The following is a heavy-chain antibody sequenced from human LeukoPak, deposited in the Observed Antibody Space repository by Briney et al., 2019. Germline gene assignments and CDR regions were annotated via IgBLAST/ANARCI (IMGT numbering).Heavy chain of an antibody. CDR1: GFTFSSYA. D-gene: IGHD3-22*01. Sequence: GGSLRLSCAASGFTFSSYAMHWVRQAPGKGLEWVAVISYDGSNEYYADSVKGRFTISRDNSKNTLYLQMNSLRAEDTAVYYCARDADSSGPYGMDVWGQGTTVTVSS. V-gene: IGHV3-30-3*01. CDR2: ISYDGSNE. J-gene: IGHJ6*02. CDR3: ARDADSSGPYGMDV.